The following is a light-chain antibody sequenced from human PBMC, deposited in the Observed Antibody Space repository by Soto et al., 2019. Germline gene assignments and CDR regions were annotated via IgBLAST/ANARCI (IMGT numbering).Light chain of an antibody. CDR2: GAS. CDR3: QQYGSSPMYT. V-gene: IGKV3-20*01. Sequence: EIVLTQSPGTLSLSPGERATLSCRASQSVRSSYLAWYQQKPGQAPRLLIYGASSRATGIPDRFSGSGSGIDFTLTISRLEPEDFAVYYCQQYGSSPMYTFGQGTKLEIK. J-gene: IGKJ2*01. CDR1: QSVRSSY.